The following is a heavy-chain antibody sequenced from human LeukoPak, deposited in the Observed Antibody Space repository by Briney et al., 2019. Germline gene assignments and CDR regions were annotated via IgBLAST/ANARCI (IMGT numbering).Heavy chain of an antibody. CDR1: GFTFSSYW. Sequence: GGSLRLSCAASGFTFSSYWMHWVRQAPGKGLVWVSRINSDGSSTSYADSVKGRFTISRDNAKNSLYLQMNSLRAEDTAVYYCARADSAGTTRGLWGGRFDGGRSSYGMDVWGQGTTVTVSS. J-gene: IGHJ6*02. CDR3: ARADSAGTTRGLWGGRFDGGRSSYGMDV. CDR2: INSDGSST. V-gene: IGHV3-74*01. D-gene: IGHD1-7*01.